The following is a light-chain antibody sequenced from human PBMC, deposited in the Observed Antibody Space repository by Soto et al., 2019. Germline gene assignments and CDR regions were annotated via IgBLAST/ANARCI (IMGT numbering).Light chain of an antibody. CDR2: GAS. V-gene: IGKV3-20*01. CDR1: QNLHSVS. J-gene: IGKJ1*01. CDR3: QRYDTSPRT. Sequence: EIVLTQSPVTLSLSPGERATLSCRASQNLHSVSLAWYQQKIGQPPRLLIYGASNRATGIPDRFSGSGSGSDVTLTISRLEPEDFAVYYCQRYDTSPRTFGKGTKVDIK.